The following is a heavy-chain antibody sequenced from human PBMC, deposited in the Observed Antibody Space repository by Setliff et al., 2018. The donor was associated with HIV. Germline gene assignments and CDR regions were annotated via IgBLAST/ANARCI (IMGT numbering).Heavy chain of an antibody. CDR1: GDTFSNSA. CDR2: SIPLLGTV. Sequence: SVKVSCKASGDTFSNSALTWVRQAPGQGLEWMGGSIPLLGTVTYAQRFQGRVTITTDELMTTAYMELTSLRSEDTAVYYCASGSGYCRNGVCYIGVHKNPDKYYFDYWGQGTLVTVS. J-gene: IGHJ4*02. D-gene: IGHD2-8*01. V-gene: IGHV1-69*05. CDR3: ASGSGYCRNGVCYIGVHKNPDKYYFDY.